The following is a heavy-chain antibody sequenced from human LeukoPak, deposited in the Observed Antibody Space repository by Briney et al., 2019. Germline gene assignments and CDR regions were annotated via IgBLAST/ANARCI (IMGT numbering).Heavy chain of an antibody. Sequence: GRSLRLSRAASGFTFDDYAMHWVRQAPGKGLEWVSGISWNSGSIGYADSVKGRFTISRDNAKNSLYLQMNSLRAEDTALYYCAKDMSSSGHKGFDYWGQGTLVTVSS. V-gene: IGHV3-9*01. CDR3: AKDMSSSGHKGFDY. J-gene: IGHJ4*02. D-gene: IGHD6-19*01. CDR1: GFTFDDYA. CDR2: ISWNSGSI.